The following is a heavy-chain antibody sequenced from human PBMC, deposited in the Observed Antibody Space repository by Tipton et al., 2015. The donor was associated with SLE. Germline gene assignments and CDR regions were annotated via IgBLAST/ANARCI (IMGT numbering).Heavy chain of an antibody. CDR3: ARAEYGDFVGWFDP. V-gene: IGHV4-59*01. Sequence: LRLSCTVYGGSFRGYYWSWIRQPPDKGLEWIGYIYHGGSTNYNPSLKSRVTISVDTSKSQFSLKLSSATAADTAVYYCARAEYGDFVGWFDPWGQGTLVTVSS. CDR1: GGSFRGYY. J-gene: IGHJ5*02. CDR2: IYHGGST. D-gene: IGHD4-17*01.